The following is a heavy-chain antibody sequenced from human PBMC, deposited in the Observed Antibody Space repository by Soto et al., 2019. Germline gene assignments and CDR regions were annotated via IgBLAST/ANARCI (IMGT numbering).Heavy chain of an antibody. CDR2: TYYRSKWNN. D-gene: IGHD1-1*01. CDR3: ARGHAGTMDV. Sequence: SQALSLTCASCGGSVSSNGAAWNWIRQSPSRGLQWLGRTYYRSKWNNDYAVSVKSRITINPDTSKNQFSLQLNSVTPEDTAVYYCARGHAGTMDVWGQGTTVTVSS. V-gene: IGHV6-1*01. J-gene: IGHJ6*02. CDR1: GGSVSSNGAA.